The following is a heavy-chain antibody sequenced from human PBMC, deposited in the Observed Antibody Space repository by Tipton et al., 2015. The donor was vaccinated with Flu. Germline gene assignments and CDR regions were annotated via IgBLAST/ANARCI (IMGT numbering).Heavy chain of an antibody. Sequence: CAASGFTFDDYAMHWVRQAPGKGLEWVSGISWNSGSIGYADSVKGRFTISRDNAKNSLYLQMNSLRAEDTALYYCAKDADTMIVVGDAFDIWGQGTMVTVSS. CDR1: GFTFDDYA. J-gene: IGHJ3*02. CDR3: AKDADTMIVVGDAFDI. V-gene: IGHV3-9*01. D-gene: IGHD3-22*01. CDR2: ISWNSGSI.